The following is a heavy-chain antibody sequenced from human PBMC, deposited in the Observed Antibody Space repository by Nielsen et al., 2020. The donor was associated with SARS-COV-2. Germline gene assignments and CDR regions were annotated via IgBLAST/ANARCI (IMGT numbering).Heavy chain of an antibody. J-gene: IGHJ5*01. V-gene: IGHV4-34*01. CDR1: GGSFSGYY. D-gene: IGHD5-18*01. Sequence: SQTLSLTCAVYGGSFSGYYWSWIRQPPGKGLEWIGEINHSGSTNYNPSLKSRVTISVDTSKNQFSLKLSSVTAADTAVYYCASLYSYANDAWFDSWGQGTLVTVSS. CDR3: ASLYSYANDAWFDS. CDR2: INHSGST.